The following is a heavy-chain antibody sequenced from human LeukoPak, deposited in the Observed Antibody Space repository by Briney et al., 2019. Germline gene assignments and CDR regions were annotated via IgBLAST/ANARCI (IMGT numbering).Heavy chain of an antibody. D-gene: IGHD3-10*01. V-gene: IGHV1-2*02. J-gene: IGHJ6*03. CDR1: GYTFTGYY. Sequence: ASVKVSCKASGYTFTGYYMHWVRQAPGQGLEWMGWINLNSGGTNYAQKFQGRVTMTRDTPISTAYMELTSLRSDDTAVYYCARGGVPVYYYYMDIWGKGTTVTISS. CDR3: ARGGVPVYYYYMDI. CDR2: INLNSGGT.